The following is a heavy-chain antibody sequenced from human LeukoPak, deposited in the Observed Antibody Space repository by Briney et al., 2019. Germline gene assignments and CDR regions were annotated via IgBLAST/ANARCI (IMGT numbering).Heavy chain of an antibody. CDR2: IYYSGST. CDR3: ARAGDGYTSFDY. V-gene: IGHV4-31*03. D-gene: IGHD5-24*01. CDR1: GGSISSGGYY. Sequence: SQTLSITCTVSGGSISSGGYYWSWIRQHPGKGLEWIGYIYYSGSTYYNPSLKSRVTISVDTSKNQFSLKLSSVTAADTAVYYCARAGDGYTSFDYWGQGTLVTVSS. J-gene: IGHJ4*02.